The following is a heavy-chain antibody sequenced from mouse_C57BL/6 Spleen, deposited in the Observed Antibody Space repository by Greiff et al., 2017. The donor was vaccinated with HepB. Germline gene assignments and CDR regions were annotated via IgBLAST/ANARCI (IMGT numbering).Heavy chain of an antibody. J-gene: IGHJ1*03. D-gene: IGHD1-1*01. Sequence: QVQLQQPGAELVRPGASVKLSCKASGYTFTSYWVHWVKPRPIQGLEWIGNIDPSDSENHYNQKFKDKATLTVDKSSSTAYMQLSSLTSEDSAVYYCARGVTTVVPHWYFDVWGTGTTVTVSS. CDR2: IDPSDSEN. CDR1: GYTFTSYW. CDR3: ARGVTTVVPHWYFDV. V-gene: IGHV1-52*01.